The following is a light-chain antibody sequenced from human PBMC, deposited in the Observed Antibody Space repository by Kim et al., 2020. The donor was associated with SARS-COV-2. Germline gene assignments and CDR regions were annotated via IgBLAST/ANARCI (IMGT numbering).Light chain of an antibody. CDR3: NSRDSSLYV. CDR2: GKN. J-gene: IGLJ1*01. CDR1: SLRSYY. Sequence: RITCQRDSLRSYYASWYQKKPGQAHVLVNDGKNIRTSGIPNRFYGSSSGNTASLTITGAQAEDEADYYCNSRDSSLYVFGTGTKLTV. V-gene: IGLV3-19*01.